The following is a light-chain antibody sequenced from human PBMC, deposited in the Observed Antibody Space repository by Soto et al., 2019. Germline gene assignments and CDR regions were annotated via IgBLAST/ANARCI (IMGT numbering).Light chain of an antibody. CDR3: SSYTSSSTYV. V-gene: IGLV2-14*01. CDR1: NSDVGIYDF. J-gene: IGLJ1*01. Sequence: QSALTQPASVSGTPGQSITISCTGSNSDVGIYDFVSWYQQHPGKAPKLIIYEVTNRPSGVSDRLSGSKSGNTASLTISGLQAEDEADYYCSSYTSSSTYVFGVGTKVTVL. CDR2: EVT.